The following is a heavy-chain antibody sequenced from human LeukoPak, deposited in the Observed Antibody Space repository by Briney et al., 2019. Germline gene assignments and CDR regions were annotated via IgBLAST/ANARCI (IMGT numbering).Heavy chain of an antibody. CDR2: IIPILGIA. V-gene: IGHV1-69*04. J-gene: IGHJ3*02. CDR1: GGTFSSYA. Sequence: SVKVSCKASGGTFSSYAISWVRQAPGQGLEWMGRIIPILGIANYAQKFQGRVTITADKSTSTAYMELSSLRSEDTAVYYCVRANTAMVHGAFDIWGQGTMVTVSS. CDR3: VRANTAMVHGAFDI. D-gene: IGHD5-18*01.